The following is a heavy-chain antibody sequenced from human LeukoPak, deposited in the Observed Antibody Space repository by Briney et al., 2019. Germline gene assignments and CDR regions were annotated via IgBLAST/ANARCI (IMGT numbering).Heavy chain of an antibody. CDR1: GGSISSGNYY. D-gene: IGHD4-17*01. V-gene: IGHV4-61*02. J-gene: IGHJ1*01. CDR2: IYTSGST. CDR3: ATLTVTTNGKYFQH. Sequence: SQTLSLTCTVSGGSISSGNYYWSWIRQPAGRGLEWIGRIYTSGSTNYNPSLKSRVTISVDTSKNQFSLKLSSVTAADTAVYYCATLTVTTNGKYFQHWGQGTLVTVSS.